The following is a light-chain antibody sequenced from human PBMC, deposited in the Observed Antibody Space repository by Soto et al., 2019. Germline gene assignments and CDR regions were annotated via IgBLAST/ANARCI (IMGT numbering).Light chain of an antibody. CDR3: LECVRRLYT. J-gene: IGKJ2*01. CDR1: QTLLRSDGKTY. Sequence: DIVMTQTPLSLSVTPGQPASISCKSSQTLLRSDGKTYLYWYLQKPGQPPQLLISEVSNRFSGVPDKLSGSGLETDVTLKISRVEAVDVGVGYCLECVRRLYTVGEGTKVEIK. V-gene: IGKV2D-29*01. CDR2: EVS.